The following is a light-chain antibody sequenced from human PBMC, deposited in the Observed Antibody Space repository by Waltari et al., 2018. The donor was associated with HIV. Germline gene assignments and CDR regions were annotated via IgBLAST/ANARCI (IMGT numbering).Light chain of an antibody. CDR1: HIVFYTPNAKNY. CDR3: QQYYSPPPT. CDR2: WAS. Sequence: DVVMTQSPDALAVSLGERATINCKATHIVFYTPNAKNYIAWYQQRPGQAPKLLIYWASTREFGVSARFSGSGSGTNFTLTITSLQAEDVAVYYCQQYYSPPPTFGQGTKVEIK. V-gene: IGKV4-1*01. J-gene: IGKJ1*01.